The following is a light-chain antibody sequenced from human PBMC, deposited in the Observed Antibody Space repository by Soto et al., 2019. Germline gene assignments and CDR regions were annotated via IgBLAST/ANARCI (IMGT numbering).Light chain of an antibody. CDR2: RNN. J-gene: IGLJ2*01. CDR3: AAWDDSLSAHVV. V-gene: IGLV1-47*01. Sequence: QSVLTQPPSASGTPGQRVTISCSGSNSNIGGYYVYWYQQLPGTAPKLLIYRNNQRPSGVPDRFSGSKSGTSASRAISGLRSEDEADYYCAAWDDSLSAHVVFGGGTKLTVL. CDR1: NSNIGGYY.